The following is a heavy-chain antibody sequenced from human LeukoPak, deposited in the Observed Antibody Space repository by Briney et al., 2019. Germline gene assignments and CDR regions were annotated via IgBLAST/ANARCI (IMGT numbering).Heavy chain of an antibody. CDR3: ARGVGIAAAGILGYYYGMDV. Sequence: ASVKVSCKASGYTFTNSDINWVRQAPGQGLEWMGWMNTKTGNTGFAQKLQGRVTMTRDTSTSTVYMELSSLRSEDTAVYYCARGVGIAAAGILGYYYGMDVWGQGTTVTVSS. CDR2: MNTKTGNT. D-gene: IGHD6-13*01. CDR1: GYTFTNSD. V-gene: IGHV1-8*01. J-gene: IGHJ6*02.